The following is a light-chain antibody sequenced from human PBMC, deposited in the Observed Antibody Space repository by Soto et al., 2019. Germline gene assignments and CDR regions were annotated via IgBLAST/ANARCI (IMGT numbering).Light chain of an antibody. Sequence: EVVLTQSPGTVSLSPGERATLSCRASQSVTSNYLAWYQQKPGQAPRLLIYAASSRATGIPDRFSGSGSGTDFSLTITRLEPEDFAVYYCQQYGCSITWTVGQGTKVEIK. J-gene: IGKJ1*01. V-gene: IGKV3-20*01. CDR3: QQYGCSITWT. CDR2: AAS. CDR1: QSVTSNY.